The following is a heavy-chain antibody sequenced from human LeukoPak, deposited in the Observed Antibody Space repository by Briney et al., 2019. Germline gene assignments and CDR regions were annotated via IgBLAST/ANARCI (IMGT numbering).Heavy chain of an antibody. CDR2: INHSGST. J-gene: IGHJ4*02. Sequence: SETLSLTCAKSEERCGGNSVSCIRHPTRKKMKWIGEINHSGSTNYNPSLKSRVTISVDTSKNQFSLKLSSVTAADTAVYYCARGYCSGGSCHFDYWGQGTLVTVSS. CDR1: EERCGGNS. V-gene: IGHV4-34*01. CDR3: ARGYCSGGSCHFDY. D-gene: IGHD2-15*01.